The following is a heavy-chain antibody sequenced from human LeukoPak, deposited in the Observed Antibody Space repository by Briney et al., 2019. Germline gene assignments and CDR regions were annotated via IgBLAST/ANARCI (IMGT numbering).Heavy chain of an antibody. CDR3: ARMIAARFYYYGMDV. D-gene: IGHD6-6*01. CDR2: IYYSGST. Sequence: SETLSLTCTVSGGSISSYYWSWIRQPPGKGLEWIGYIYYSGSTNYNPSLKSRVTISVDTSKNQFSLKLSSVTAADTAVYYCARMIAARFYYYGMDVWGQGTTVTVSS. J-gene: IGHJ6*02. CDR1: GGSISSYY. V-gene: IGHV4-59*01.